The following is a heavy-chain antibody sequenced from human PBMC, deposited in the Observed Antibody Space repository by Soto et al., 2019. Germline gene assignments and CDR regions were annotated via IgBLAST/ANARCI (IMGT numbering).Heavy chain of an antibody. CDR2: INPSGGST. J-gene: IGHJ5*02. Sequence: QVQLVQSGAEVKKPGASVKVSCKASGYTFTSYYMHWVRQAPGQGLEWMGIINPSGGSTSYAQKFQGRVTMTRDTSTSTVYMELSSLTSEDTAVYYCARAFYEWLYWYDPWGQGTLVTVSS. V-gene: IGHV1-46*01. D-gene: IGHD6-19*01. CDR1: GYTFTSYY. CDR3: ARAFYEWLYWYDP.